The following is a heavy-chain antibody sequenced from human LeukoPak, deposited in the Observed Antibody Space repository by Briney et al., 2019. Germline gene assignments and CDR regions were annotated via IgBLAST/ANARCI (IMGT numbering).Heavy chain of an antibody. CDR1: GFTFSNAW. V-gene: IGHV3-15*01. D-gene: IGHD6-13*01. CDR2: IKSKTDGGTT. CDR3: TTDLGLYSRHDY. Sequence: GGSLRLSCAASGFTFSNAWISWVRQAPGKGLEWVGRIKSKTDGGTTDYAAPVKGRFTISRDDSKNTLYLQMNSLKTEDTAVYYCTTDLGLYSRHDYWGQGTLVTVSS. J-gene: IGHJ4*02.